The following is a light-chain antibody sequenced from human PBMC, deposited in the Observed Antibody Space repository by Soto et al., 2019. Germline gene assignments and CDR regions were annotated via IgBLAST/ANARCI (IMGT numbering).Light chain of an antibody. Sequence: DIQMTQSPSSLSASVGDRVTITCRASQSISSSLNWYQQKPGKPPKRLIYTASTLQSGVPSRFSGRGSGTDFTLTISSLQPEDFATYYCQQSYNTPLTFGGGTKVEIQ. CDR1: QSISSS. J-gene: IGKJ4*01. V-gene: IGKV1-39*01. CDR2: TAS. CDR3: QQSYNTPLT.